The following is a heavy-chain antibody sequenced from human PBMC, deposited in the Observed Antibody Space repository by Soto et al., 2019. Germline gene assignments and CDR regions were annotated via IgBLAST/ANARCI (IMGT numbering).Heavy chain of an antibody. CDR2: ISYDGSNK. V-gene: IGHV3-30*18. Sequence: GGSLRLSCATGGFPLRSYSMHWVPQAPGKGLEWVAVISYDGSNKYYADSVKGRFTISRDNSKNTLYLQMNSLRAEDTAVYYCAKESGAYYYDYWGQGT. CDR1: GFPLRSYS. J-gene: IGHJ4*02. CDR3: AKESGAYYYDY. D-gene: IGHD2-15*01.